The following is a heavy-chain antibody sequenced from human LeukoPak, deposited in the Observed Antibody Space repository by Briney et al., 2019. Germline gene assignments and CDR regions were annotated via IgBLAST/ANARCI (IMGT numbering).Heavy chain of an antibody. CDR1: GFTFSSYA. J-gene: IGHJ5*02. Sequence: GGSLRLSCAASGFTFSSYAMSWVRQAPGKGLEWVSAISGSGGSTYYADSVKGRFTISRDNSRNTLYLQLNSLSGDDTAVYYCVKVSSGWFEGWFDTWGQGILVTVSS. V-gene: IGHV3-23*01. CDR2: ISGSGGST. D-gene: IGHD6-19*01. CDR3: VKVSSGWFEGWFDT.